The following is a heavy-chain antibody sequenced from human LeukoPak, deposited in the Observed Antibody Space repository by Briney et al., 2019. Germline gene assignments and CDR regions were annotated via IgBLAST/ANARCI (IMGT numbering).Heavy chain of an antibody. Sequence: PGGSLRLSCAASGFTFSRHGMNWVRQAPGKGLEWVSGISPSGDIKYYVDSVKGRFTVSRDNSKNTLYLQINSLRDEDTALYYCARGLMGGYPHFEYWGQGTLVTVSS. D-gene: IGHD3-22*01. CDR3: ARGLMGGYPHFEY. V-gene: IGHV3-23*01. CDR1: GFTFSRHG. J-gene: IGHJ4*02. CDR2: ISPSGDIK.